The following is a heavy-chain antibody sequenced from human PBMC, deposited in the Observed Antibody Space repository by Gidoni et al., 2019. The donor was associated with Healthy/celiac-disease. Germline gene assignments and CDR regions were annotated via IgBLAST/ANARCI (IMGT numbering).Heavy chain of an antibody. CDR3: ARAVHRGVVNWFDP. CDR2: IYPVDSDT. D-gene: IGHD3-3*01. CDR1: GYSFTRYW. Sequence: EVKLVQSGAEEKKPGESLKISCKGSGYSFTRYWIGWVRQLPGKGLEWMGIIYPVDSDTRYRPSFQCQVTISAVKSISTASLQWSSLKASDTAMYYCARAVHRGVVNWFDPWGQGTLVTVSS. J-gene: IGHJ5*02. V-gene: IGHV5-51*01.